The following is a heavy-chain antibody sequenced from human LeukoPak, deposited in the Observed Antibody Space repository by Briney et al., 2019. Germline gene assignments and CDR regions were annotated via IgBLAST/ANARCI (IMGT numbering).Heavy chain of an antibody. V-gene: IGHV3-30*04. CDR3: ARVRRWLHPFNY. D-gene: IGHD5-24*01. CDR2: ISYDGSNK. J-gene: IGHJ4*02. Sequence: GGSLRPSCAASGFTFSSYAMHWVRQAPGKGLEWVAVISYDGSNKYYADSVKGRFTISRDNAKNSLYLQMNSLRAEDTAVYYCARVRRWLHPFNYWGQGTLVTVSS. CDR1: GFTFSSYA.